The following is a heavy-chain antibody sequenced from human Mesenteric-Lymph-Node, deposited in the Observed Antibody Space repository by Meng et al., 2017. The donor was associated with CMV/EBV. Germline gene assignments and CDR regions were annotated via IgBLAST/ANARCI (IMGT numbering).Heavy chain of an antibody. Sequence: GYTLTELSRHWVRQAPGKGLEWMGGFDPEDGETIYAQKFQGRVTMTEDTSTDTAYMELSSLRSEDTAVYYCATSLRSTYYYGSEVDYWGQGTLVTVSS. CDR1: GYTLTELS. CDR2: FDPEDGET. V-gene: IGHV1-24*01. CDR3: ATSLRSTYYYGSEVDY. J-gene: IGHJ4*02. D-gene: IGHD3-10*01.